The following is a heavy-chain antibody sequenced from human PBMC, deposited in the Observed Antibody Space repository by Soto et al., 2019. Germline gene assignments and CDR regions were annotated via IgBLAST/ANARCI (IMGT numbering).Heavy chain of an antibody. J-gene: IGHJ6*02. CDR1: GYTFTSYD. CDR3: ARIGLELLPYYYYYYGMDV. V-gene: IGHV1-8*01. CDR2: MNPNSGNT. Sequence: ASVKVSCKVSGYTFTSYDINWVRQATGQGLEWMGWMNPNSGNTGYAQKFQGRVAMTRNTSISTAYMELSSLRSEDTAVYYCARIGLELLPYYYYYYGMDVWGQGTTVTVSS. D-gene: IGHD1-7*01.